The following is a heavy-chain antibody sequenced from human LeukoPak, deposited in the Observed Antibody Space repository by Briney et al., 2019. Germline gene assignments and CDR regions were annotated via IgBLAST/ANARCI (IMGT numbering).Heavy chain of an antibody. Sequence: PGGSLRLSCAASGFTFSDYYMSWIRQAPGKGLEWVSYISSSGSTIYYADSVKGRFTISRDNAKNSLYLQMNSLRAEDTAVYYCAKDRLYGSGLPTYFDAFDIWGQGTMVTVSS. CDR2: ISSSGSTI. J-gene: IGHJ3*02. V-gene: IGHV3-11*01. D-gene: IGHD3-10*01. CDR1: GFTFSDYY. CDR3: AKDRLYGSGLPTYFDAFDI.